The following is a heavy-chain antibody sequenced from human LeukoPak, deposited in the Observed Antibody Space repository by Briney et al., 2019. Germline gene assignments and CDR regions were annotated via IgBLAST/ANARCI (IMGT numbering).Heavy chain of an antibody. Sequence: SETLSLTCTVSGGSISSYYWSWIRQPPGKGLEWIGYIYYSGSTNYNPSLKSRVTISVDTSKNQFSLKLSSVTAADTAAYYCARSSGSYSRFDYWGQGTLVTVSS. V-gene: IGHV4-59*08. CDR1: GGSISSYY. D-gene: IGHD3-10*01. CDR2: IYYSGST. J-gene: IGHJ4*02. CDR3: ARSSGSYSRFDY.